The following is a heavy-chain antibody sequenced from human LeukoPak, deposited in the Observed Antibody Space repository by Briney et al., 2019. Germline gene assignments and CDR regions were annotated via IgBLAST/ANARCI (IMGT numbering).Heavy chain of an antibody. CDR2: INPNSGGT. V-gene: IGHV1-2*02. CDR3: ARAWYYYDSSGYIY. J-gene: IGHJ4*02. D-gene: IGHD3-22*01. Sequence: ASVKVSCKASGYTFTGYYMHWVRQAPGQGLEWMGWINPNSGGTNYAQKFQGRVTMTRDASISTAYMELSRLRSDDTAVYYCARAWYYYDSSGYIYWGQGTLVTVSS. CDR1: GYTFTGYY.